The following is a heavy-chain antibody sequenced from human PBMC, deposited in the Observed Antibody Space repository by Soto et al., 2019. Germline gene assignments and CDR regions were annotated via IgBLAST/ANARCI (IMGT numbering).Heavy chain of an antibody. CDR3: ARGSSGYHCDY. CDR2: ISSNGGST. V-gene: IGHV3-64*01. D-gene: IGHD5-12*01. Sequence: EVQLVESGGGLVQPGGSLRLSCAASGFTFSSYAMHWVRQAPGKGLEYVSVISSNGGSTDYANSVKGRFTISRGNSKNTLYLQLGALRAEDMAVYYWARGSSGYHCDYWGQGTLVTVSS. J-gene: IGHJ4*02. CDR1: GFTFSSYA.